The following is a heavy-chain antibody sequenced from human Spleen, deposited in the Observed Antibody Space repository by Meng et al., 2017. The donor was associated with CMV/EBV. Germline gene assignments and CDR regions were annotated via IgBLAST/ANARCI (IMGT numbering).Heavy chain of an antibody. V-gene: IGHV4-34*01. Sequence: SETLSLTCAVYGGSFSGYYWSWIRQPPGKGLERIGEINHSGSTNYNPSLKSRVTISVDTSKNQFSLKLSSVTAADTAVYYCARMGSLPAAGGYYYYGMDVWGQGTTVTVSS. CDR2: INHSGST. D-gene: IGHD2-2*01. J-gene: IGHJ6*02. CDR3: ARMGSLPAAGGYYYYGMDV. CDR1: GGSFSGYY.